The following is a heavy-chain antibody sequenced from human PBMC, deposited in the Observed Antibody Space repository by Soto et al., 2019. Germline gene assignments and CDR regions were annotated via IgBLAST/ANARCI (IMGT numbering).Heavy chain of an antibody. D-gene: IGHD6-13*01. V-gene: IGHV1-69*01. CDR3: ARERRIAAAGTLWFDP. J-gene: IGHJ5*02. Sequence: QVQLVQSGAEVKKPGSSVKVSCKASGGTFSSYAISWVRQAPGQGLEWMGGIIPIFGTANYAQKFQGRVTITADESTSTAYMELSSLRSEDTAVYSCARERRIAAAGTLWFDPWCQGTLVTVSS. CDR1: GGTFSSYA. CDR2: IIPIFGTA.